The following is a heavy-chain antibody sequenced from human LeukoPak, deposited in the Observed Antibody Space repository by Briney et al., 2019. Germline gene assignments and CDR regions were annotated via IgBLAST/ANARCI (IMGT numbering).Heavy chain of an antibody. CDR1: GGSISSYY. D-gene: IGHD6-19*01. CDR3: ARVGSGWYDVTFDY. J-gene: IGHJ4*02. V-gene: IGHV4-59*01. Sequence: SETLSLTCTVSGGSISSYYWSWIRQPPGKGLEWIGYIYYSGSTNYNPSLKSRVTISVDTSKNQFSLKLSSVTAADTAVYHCARVGSGWYDVTFDYWGQGTLVTVSS. CDR2: IYYSGST.